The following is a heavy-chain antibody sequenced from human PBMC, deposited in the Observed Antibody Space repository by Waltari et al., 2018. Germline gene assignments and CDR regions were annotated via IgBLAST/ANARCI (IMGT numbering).Heavy chain of an antibody. J-gene: IGHJ4*02. CDR3: ARESRHYYDSSGFDY. V-gene: IGHV3-21*01. Sequence: EVQLVESGGGLVKPGGSLRLSCAASGFTFSSYSMNWVRQAPGKGLEWVSSISSSMSYIYYADSVKGRFTISRDNAKNSLYLQMNSLRAEDTAVYYCARESRHYYDSSGFDYWGQGTLVTVSS. CDR1: GFTFSSYS. CDR2: ISSSMSYI. D-gene: IGHD3-22*01.